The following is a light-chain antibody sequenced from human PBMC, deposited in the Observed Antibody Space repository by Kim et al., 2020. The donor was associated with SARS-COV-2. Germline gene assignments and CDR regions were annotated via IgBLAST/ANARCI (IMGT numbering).Light chain of an antibody. J-gene: IGLJ1*01. CDR1: TSNIGSKT. Sequence: ELTQPPSASETPGQRVTISCSGSTSNIGSKTVNWYQQLPGTAPKLLMYDDEQRPSGVPDRFSGSRSGTSASLAISGLQSEDEANYYCAAWDDSLNGFVFGTGTKVTVL. CDR2: DDE. V-gene: IGLV1-44*01. CDR3: AAWDDSLNGFV.